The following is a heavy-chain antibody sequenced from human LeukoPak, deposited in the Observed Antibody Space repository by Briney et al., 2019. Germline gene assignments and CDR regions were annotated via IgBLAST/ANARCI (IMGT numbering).Heavy chain of an antibody. D-gene: IGHD3-9*01. J-gene: IGHJ4*02. CDR1: GYTFTSYG. Sequence: ASVKVSCKASGYTFTSYGISWVRQAPGQGLEWMGWISAYNGNTNYAQKLQGRVTMTTDTSTSTAYMELRSLRSDDTAVYYCARDLRNFDSLLIDYWAREPWSPSPQ. CDR2: ISAYNGNT. CDR3: ARDLRNFDSLLIDY. V-gene: IGHV1-18*01.